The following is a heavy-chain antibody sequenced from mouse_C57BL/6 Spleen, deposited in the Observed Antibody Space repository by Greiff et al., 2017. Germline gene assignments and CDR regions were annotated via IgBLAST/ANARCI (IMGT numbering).Heavy chain of an antibody. CDR2: IYPGDGDT. Sequence: QVQLQQSGPELVKPGASVKISCKASGYAFSSSWMNWVKQRPGKGLEWIGRIYPGDGDTNYNGKFKGKATLTADKSSSTAYMQLSSLTSEDSAVXFCARDYYGSSYSYYFDYWGQGTTLTVSS. CDR3: ARDYYGSSYSYYFDY. V-gene: IGHV1-82*01. CDR1: GYAFSSSW. D-gene: IGHD1-1*01. J-gene: IGHJ2*01.